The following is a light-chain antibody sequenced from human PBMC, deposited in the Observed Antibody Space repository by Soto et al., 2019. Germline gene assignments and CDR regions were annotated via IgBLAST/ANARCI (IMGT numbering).Light chain of an antibody. J-gene: IGLJ2*01. V-gene: IGLV1-44*01. Sequence: QSVLTQPPSASGTPGQRVTVSCSGSSSNIGTNIVNWYQQLPGTAPKLLIYNDNRRPSGVPDRFSGSRSGTSASLAISGLQSEDEADYYCATWDDSLNGVLFGGGTKLTVL. CDR3: ATWDDSLNGVL. CDR2: NDN. CDR1: SSNIGTNI.